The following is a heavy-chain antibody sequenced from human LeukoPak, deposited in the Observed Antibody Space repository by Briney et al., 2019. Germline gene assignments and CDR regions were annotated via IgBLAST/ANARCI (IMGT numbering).Heavy chain of an antibody. CDR3: ARDSERYLDAFDI. J-gene: IGHJ3*02. CDR2: IYTSGST. CDR1: GGSISSGSYY. V-gene: IGHV4-61*02. D-gene: IGHD1-1*01. Sequence: SQTLSLTCTVSGGSISSGSYYWSWIRQPAGKGLEWIGRIYTSGSTNYNPSLKSRDTISVDTSKNQFSLKLSSVTAADTAVYYCARDSERYLDAFDIWGQGTMVTVSS.